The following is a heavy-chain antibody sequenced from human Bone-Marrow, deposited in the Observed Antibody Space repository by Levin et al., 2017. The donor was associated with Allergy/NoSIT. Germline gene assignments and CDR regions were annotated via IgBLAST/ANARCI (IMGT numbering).Heavy chain of an antibody. V-gene: IGHV3-21*01. J-gene: IGHJ6*02. CDR1: GFTFTTYG. Sequence: GGSLRLSCAASGFTFTTYGINWVRQAPGKGLEWVSLISTSSTYTYYAGSVKGRFTISRDDAKDSVFLQMNSLRAEDTDVYYCARVRERDGNNYGYSQYGLDVWGQGTTVTVSS. D-gene: IGHD5-24*01. CDR2: ISTSSTYT. CDR3: ARVRERDGNNYGYSQYGLDV.